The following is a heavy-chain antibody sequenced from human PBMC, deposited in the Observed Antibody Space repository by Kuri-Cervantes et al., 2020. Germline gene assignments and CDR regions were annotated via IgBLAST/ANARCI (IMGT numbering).Heavy chain of an antibody. CDR3: ARDVGLYYDILTGYPSSFSYHHYYGMDV. D-gene: IGHD3-9*01. V-gene: IGHV4-28*03. J-gene: IGHJ6*02. Sequence: SQTLSLTCAVSGYSISSSNWWGWIRQPPGKGLEWIGYIYYSGSTYYNPSLKSRVTISVDTSKNQFSLKLSSVTAADTAAYYCARDVGLYYDILTGYPSSFSYHHYYGMDVWGQGTTVTVSS. CDR1: GYSISSSNW. CDR2: IYYSGST.